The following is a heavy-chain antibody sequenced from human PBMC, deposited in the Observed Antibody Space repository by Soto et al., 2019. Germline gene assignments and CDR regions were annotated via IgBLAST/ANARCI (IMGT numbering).Heavy chain of an antibody. J-gene: IGHJ3*02. CDR1: GGSLTTYF. Sequence: QVQLQESGPGLVKASETLSLTCNVSGGSLTTYFWSWIRQPPGKGLEWIGYIFYSGTTNYNPSLKSRVTMSIDTSRNRFALKLTSLTAADSAVYYCARGRGGTYDAFDIWGQGTMVTVSS. D-gene: IGHD1-26*01. V-gene: IGHV4-59*01. CDR3: ARGRGGTYDAFDI. CDR2: IFYSGTT.